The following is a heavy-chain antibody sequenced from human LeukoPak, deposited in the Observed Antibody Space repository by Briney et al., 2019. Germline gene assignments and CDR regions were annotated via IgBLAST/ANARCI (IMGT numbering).Heavy chain of an antibody. V-gene: IGHV4-34*01. CDR3: ARGLSPSSSPAVYYYYYYYMDV. CDR1: GGSFSGYY. CDR2: INHSGGT. J-gene: IGHJ6*03. Sequence: SETLSLTCAVYGGSFSGYYWSWIRQPPGKGLEWIGEINHSGGTNYNPSLKSRVTISVDTSKNQFSLKLSSVTAADTAVYYCARGLSPSSSPAVYYYYYYYMDVWGKGTTVTVSS. D-gene: IGHD6-13*01.